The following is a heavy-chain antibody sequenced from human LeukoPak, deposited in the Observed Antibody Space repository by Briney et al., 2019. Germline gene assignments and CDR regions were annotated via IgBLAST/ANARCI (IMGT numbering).Heavy chain of an antibody. CDR3: ARLGIAARPFDY. V-gene: IGHV4-34*01. CDR1: GGSFSGYY. J-gene: IGHJ4*02. Sequence: SETLSLTCAVYGGSFSGYYWSWIRQPPGKGLEWIGEINHSGGTNYNPSLKSRVTISVDTSKNQFSLKLSSVTAADTAVYYCARLGIAARPFDYWGQGTLVTVSS. CDR2: INHSGGT. D-gene: IGHD6-6*01.